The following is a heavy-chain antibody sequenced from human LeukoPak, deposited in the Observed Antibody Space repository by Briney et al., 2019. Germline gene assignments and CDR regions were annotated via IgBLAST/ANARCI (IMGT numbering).Heavy chain of an antibody. V-gene: IGHV1-3*01. CDR3: ARKRNYCSGSYYSLDY. CDR1: GYTFTSYA. Sequence: ASVKVSCKASGYTFTSYAMRWVRQAPGQRLEWMGWINAGNGNTKYSQKFQGRVTITRDTSASTAYMELSSLRSEDTAVYYCARKRNYCSGSYYSLDYWGQGTLVTVSS. J-gene: IGHJ4*02. D-gene: IGHD3-10*01. CDR2: INAGNGNT.